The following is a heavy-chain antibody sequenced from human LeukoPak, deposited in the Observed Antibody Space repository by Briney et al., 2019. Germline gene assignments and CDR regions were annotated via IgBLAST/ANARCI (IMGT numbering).Heavy chain of an antibody. CDR1: GFTFSSYS. J-gene: IGHJ6*03. CDR3: ASQPVVTTLVGYYYYMDV. V-gene: IGHV3-21*01. CDR2: ISSSSSYI. Sequence: GGSLRLSCAASGFTFSSYSMNWVRQAPGKGLEWVSSISSSSSYIYYADSVKGRFTISRDNAKNSLYLQMNSLRAEDTAVYYCASQPVVTTLVGYYYYMDVWGKGTTVTISS. D-gene: IGHD1-26*01.